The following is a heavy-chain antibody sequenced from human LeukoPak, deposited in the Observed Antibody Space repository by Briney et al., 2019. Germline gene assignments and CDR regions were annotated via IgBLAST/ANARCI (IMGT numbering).Heavy chain of an antibody. Sequence: PSETLSLTCTVSGVSISIYYWSWVRQPPGKGLEWIGYIYNSGSTIYNPSLKSRATISADTSKNQSSLKLSSVTATDTAVYYCARRRAGRDWFDPWGQGTLVTVSS. D-gene: IGHD6-19*01. CDR3: ARRRAGRDWFDP. J-gene: IGHJ5*02. V-gene: IGHV4-59*08. CDR2: IYNSGST. CDR1: GVSISIYY.